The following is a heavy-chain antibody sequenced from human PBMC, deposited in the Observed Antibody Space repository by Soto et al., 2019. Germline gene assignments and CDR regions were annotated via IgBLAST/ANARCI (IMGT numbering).Heavy chain of an antibody. CDR3: AKAHPYGGYLHEDYGMDG. J-gene: IGHJ6*02. D-gene: IGHD5-12*01. V-gene: IGHV3-23*01. Sequence: PGVSLRLSCSASGFPFSSYPMSWVRPAPGKGLEWVSAISGSGGSTYYADSVKGRFTISRDNSKNTLYLQMNSLRAEDTAVYYCAKAHPYGGYLHEDYGMDGWGQGTTVTVS. CDR1: GFPFSSYP. CDR2: ISGSGGST.